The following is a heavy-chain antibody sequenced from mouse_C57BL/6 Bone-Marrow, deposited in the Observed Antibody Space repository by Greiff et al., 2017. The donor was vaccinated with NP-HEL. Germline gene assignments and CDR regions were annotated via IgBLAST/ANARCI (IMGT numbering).Heavy chain of an antibody. Sequence: VQLQQSGAELARPGASVKLSCKASGYTFTSYGISWVKQRTGQGLEWIGEIYPRSGNTYYNETFKGKATLTADKSSSTAYMELRSLTSEDSAVYFCARRGGSSPFTYWGQGTLVTVSA. CDR2: IYPRSGNT. V-gene: IGHV1-81*01. D-gene: IGHD1-1*01. CDR3: ARRGGSSPFTY. J-gene: IGHJ3*01. CDR1: GYTFTSYG.